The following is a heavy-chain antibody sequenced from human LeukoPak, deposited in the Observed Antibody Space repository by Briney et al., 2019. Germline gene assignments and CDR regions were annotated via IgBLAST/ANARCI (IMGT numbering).Heavy chain of an antibody. Sequence: SETLSLTCTVSGGSISSSSYYWGWIRQPPGKGLEWIGSIYYSGSTYYNPSLKSRVTISVDTSKNQFSLKLSSVTAADTAVYYCARVRYSRFDPWGQGTLVTVSS. CDR2: IYYSGST. J-gene: IGHJ5*02. CDR3: ARVRYSRFDP. CDR1: GGSISSSSYY. V-gene: IGHV4-39*01. D-gene: IGHD3-9*01.